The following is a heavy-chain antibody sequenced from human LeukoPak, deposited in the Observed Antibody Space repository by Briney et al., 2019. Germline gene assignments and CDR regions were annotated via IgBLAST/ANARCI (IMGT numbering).Heavy chain of an antibody. J-gene: IGHJ6*03. D-gene: IGHD3-22*01. CDR3: ARAREGRPYYYDSSGYYWDYYMDV. V-gene: IGHV3-48*03. CDR2: ISSSGSTI. Sequence: GGSLRLSCAGSGFTFSSYSMNWVRQAPGKGLEWVSYISSSGSTIYYADSVKGRFTISRDNANNSLDLQMTRLRAEDTAVYLCARAREGRPYYYDSSGYYWDYYMDVWGKGTTVTISS. CDR1: GFTFSSYS.